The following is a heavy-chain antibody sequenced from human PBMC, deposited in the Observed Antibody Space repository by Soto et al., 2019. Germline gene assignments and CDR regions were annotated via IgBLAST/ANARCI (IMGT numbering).Heavy chain of an antibody. CDR1: GFTFSSYA. Sequence: EVQLLESGGGLVQPGGSLRLSCAASGFTFSSYAMSWVRQAPGKGLEWVSAISGSGGSTYYADSVQGRFTITRDNSKNPLYLQMNSPRAEDTAVYYCANPENDYGAYGGWSGQGAFDICGQGTMVTVSS. J-gene: IGHJ3*02. V-gene: IGHV3-23*01. D-gene: IGHD4-17*01. CDR2: ISGSGGST. CDR3: ANPENDYGAYGGWSGQGAFDI.